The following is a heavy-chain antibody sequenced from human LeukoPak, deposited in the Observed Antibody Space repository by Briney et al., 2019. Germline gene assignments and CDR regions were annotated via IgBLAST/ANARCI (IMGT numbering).Heavy chain of an antibody. V-gene: IGHV3-7*04. CDR1: GFTFSRYW. CDR3: ARGGGTNDL. J-gene: IGHJ3*01. Sequence: GGSLRLSCAASGFTFSRYWMTWVRQAPGKGLEWVANIKEDGSEKYYVDSVKGRFTISRDNANNSLCLQMNSLRAKDTAVYYCARGGGTNDLWGQGTMVTVSS. D-gene: IGHD1-7*01. CDR2: IKEDGSEK.